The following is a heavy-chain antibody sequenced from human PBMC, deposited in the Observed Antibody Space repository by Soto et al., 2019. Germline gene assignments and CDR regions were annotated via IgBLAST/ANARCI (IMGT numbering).Heavy chain of an antibody. V-gene: IGHV4-59*01. CDR2: IYYTGST. D-gene: IGHD3-16*02. CDR3: WSQMEYSDSVWGGYRRLIDS. Sequence: PSETLSLTCTVSGGSLSNNYWSWIRQPPGKALEWIGDIYYTGSTKYNPSLESRVTLSVDTSENQFSMKLSSVTAADTAGYYFWSQMEYSDSVWGGYRRLIDSWGQGTLVTVSS. CDR1: GGSLSNNY. J-gene: IGHJ4*02.